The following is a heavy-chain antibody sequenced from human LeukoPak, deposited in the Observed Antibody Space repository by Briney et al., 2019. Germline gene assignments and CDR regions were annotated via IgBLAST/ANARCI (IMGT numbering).Heavy chain of an antibody. D-gene: IGHD3-10*01. CDR1: GYTFTSYA. J-gene: IGHJ4*02. V-gene: IGHV1-3*01. CDR2: ISAGNGNT. CDR3: ARVLWFGELLVWTLGY. Sequence: ASVKVSCKASGYTFTSYAMHWVRQAPGQRLEWMGWISAGNGNTKYSQKFQGRVTITRDTSASTAYMELSSLRSEDTAVYYCARVLWFGELLVWTLGYWGQGTLVTVSS.